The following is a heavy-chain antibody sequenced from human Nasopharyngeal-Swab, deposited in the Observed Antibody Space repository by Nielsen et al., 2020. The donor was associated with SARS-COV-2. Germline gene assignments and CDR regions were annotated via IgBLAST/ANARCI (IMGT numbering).Heavy chain of an antibody. CDR1: GFTFSSYA. CDR2: ISYDGSNK. CDR3: ASAYGGSYWYFDL. Sequence: GESLKTSCAAFGFTFSSYAMHWVRQAPGKGLEWVAVISYDGSNKYYADSVKGRFTISRDNSKNTLYLQMNSLRAEDTAVYYCASAYGGSYWYFDLWGRGTLVTVSS. V-gene: IGHV3-30-3*01. D-gene: IGHD4-23*01. J-gene: IGHJ2*01.